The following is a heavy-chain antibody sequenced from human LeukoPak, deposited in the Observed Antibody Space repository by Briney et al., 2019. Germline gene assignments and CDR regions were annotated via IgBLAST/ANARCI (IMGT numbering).Heavy chain of an antibody. Sequence: GGSLRLSCAASGFTFSSYAMSWVRQAPGKGLEWVSAISGGGGNTYYADSVKGRFTISRDNSKNTLYLQMNSLRADDTAVYYCAKDPIAAAGTGNYWGQGTLVTVSS. CDR3: AKDPIAAAGTGNY. CDR2: ISGGGGNT. V-gene: IGHV3-23*01. D-gene: IGHD6-13*01. J-gene: IGHJ4*02. CDR1: GFTFSSYA.